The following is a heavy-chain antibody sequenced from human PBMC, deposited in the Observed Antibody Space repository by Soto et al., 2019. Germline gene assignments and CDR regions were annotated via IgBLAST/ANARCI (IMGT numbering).Heavy chain of an antibody. Sequence: AQLVESGGSLVKPGGSLRLSCAASGFTFGDYIMNWVRQAPGRGLEWVASISHSGTYIFYADSVKGRLTISRDNAKDSLYLQMNSLRVEDTAIYYCASPRDYCVSTTNCFIAFDIWGQGTRVTVSS. J-gene: IGHJ3*02. CDR1: GFTFGDYI. CDR3: ASPRDYCVSTTNCFIAFDI. V-gene: IGHV3-21*01. CDR2: ISHSGTYI. D-gene: IGHD2-2*01.